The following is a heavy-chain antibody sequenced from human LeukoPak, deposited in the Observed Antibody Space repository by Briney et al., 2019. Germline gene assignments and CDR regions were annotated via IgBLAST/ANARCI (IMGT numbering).Heavy chain of an antibody. CDR2: ISYDGSDK. CDR3: AKDMSGGDCPDY. Sequence: GGSLRLSCAASGFTFDDYGMSWVRQAPGKGLEWVALISYDGSDKDYAKSVKGRSTISRDNSKNTLYLQMNSLRAEDTAVYYCAKDMSGGDCPDYWGQGTLVTVSS. V-gene: IGHV3-30*18. J-gene: IGHJ4*02. D-gene: IGHD2-21*02. CDR1: GFTFDDYG.